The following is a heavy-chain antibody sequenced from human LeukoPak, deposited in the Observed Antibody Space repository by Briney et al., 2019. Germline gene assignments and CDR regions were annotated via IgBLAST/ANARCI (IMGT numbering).Heavy chain of an antibody. J-gene: IGHJ6*02. V-gene: IGHV4-59*01. CDR2: IYYSGST. D-gene: IGHD2-2*01. Sequence: PSETLSLTCTVSGGSISSYYWSWIRQPPGKGLEWIGYIYYSGSTNYNPSLKSRVTISVDTSKNQFSLKLSSVTAADTAVYYCARGKPAATIYYGMDVWGQGTTVTVSS. CDR3: ARGKPAATIYYGMDV. CDR1: GGSISSYY.